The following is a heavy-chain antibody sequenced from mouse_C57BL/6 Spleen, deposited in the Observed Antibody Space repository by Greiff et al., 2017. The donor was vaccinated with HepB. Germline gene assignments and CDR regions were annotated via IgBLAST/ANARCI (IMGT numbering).Heavy chain of an antibody. J-gene: IGHJ2*01. Sequence: VQVVESGAELARPGASVKMSCKASGYTFTSYTMHWVKQRPGQGLEWIGYINPSSGYTKYNQKFKDKATLTADKSSSTAYMQLSSLTSEDSAVYYCARGDKYYFDYWGQGTTLTVSS. CDR3: ARGDKYYFDY. V-gene: IGHV1-4*01. CDR2: INPSSGYT. CDR1: GYTFTSYT.